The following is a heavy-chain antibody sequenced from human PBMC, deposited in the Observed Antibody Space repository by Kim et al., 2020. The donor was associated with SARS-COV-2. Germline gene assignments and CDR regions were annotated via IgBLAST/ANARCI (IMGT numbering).Heavy chain of an antibody. CDR1: GYTLTELS. D-gene: IGHD6-19*01. Sequence: ASVKVSCKVSGYTLTELSMHVWGQVAGKGLERMGGFDPEDGETIYAQKFQGRVTMTEDTSTDTAYMELSSLRSEDTAVYYCATGAAVAAAYYYYYGMDVWGQGPTVTVSS. CDR2: FDPEDGET. J-gene: IGHJ6*02. V-gene: IGHV1-24*01. CDR3: ATGAAVAAAYYYYYGMDV.